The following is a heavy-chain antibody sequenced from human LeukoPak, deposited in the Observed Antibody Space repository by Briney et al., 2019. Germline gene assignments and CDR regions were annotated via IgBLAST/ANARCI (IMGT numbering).Heavy chain of an antibody. CDR3: ARGGYCSGGSCYRNWFDP. V-gene: IGHV1-8*01. CDR1: GYTFTSYD. Sequence: ASVKVSCKASGYTFTSYDINWVRQATGQGLEWIGWMNPNSGNTGYAQKFQGRVTMTRNTSISTAYMELSSLRSEDTAVYYCARGGYCSGGSCYRNWFDPWGQGTLVTVSS. D-gene: IGHD2-15*01. CDR2: MNPNSGNT. J-gene: IGHJ5*02.